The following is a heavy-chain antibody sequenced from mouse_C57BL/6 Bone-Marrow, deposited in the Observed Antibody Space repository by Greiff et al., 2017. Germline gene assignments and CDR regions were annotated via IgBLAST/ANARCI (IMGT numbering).Heavy chain of an antibody. CDR2: ISNGGGST. Sequence: EVKLMESGGGLVQPGGSLKLSCAASGFTFSSYTMSWVRQTPEKRLEWVAYISNGGGSTYYPDTVKGRFSISRDNAKNTLYLQMSSLKSEDTAMYFSARGDVDNYYGTSLFDYWGQGTLVTVSA. CDR3: ARGDVDNYYGTSLFDY. J-gene: IGHJ3*01. V-gene: IGHV5-12-2*01. D-gene: IGHD1-1*01. CDR1: GFTFSSYT.